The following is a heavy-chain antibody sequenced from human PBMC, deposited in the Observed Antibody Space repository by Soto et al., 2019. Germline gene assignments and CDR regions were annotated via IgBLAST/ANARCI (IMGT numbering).Heavy chain of an antibody. CDR1: GGSFSGYY. CDR3: ARGEGIAAAGTSDWFDP. V-gene: IGHV4-34*01. Sequence: PSETLSLICAVYGGSFSGYYWSWIRQPPGKGLEWIGEINHSGSTNYNPSLKSRVTISVDTSKNQFSLKLSSVTAADTAVYYCARGEGIAAAGTSDWFDPWGQGTLVTISS. J-gene: IGHJ5*02. D-gene: IGHD6-13*01. CDR2: INHSGST.